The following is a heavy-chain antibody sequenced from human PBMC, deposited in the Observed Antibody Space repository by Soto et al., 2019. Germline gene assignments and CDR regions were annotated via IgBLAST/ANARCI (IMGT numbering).Heavy chain of an antibody. J-gene: IGHJ4*02. Sequence: ASVKVSCKASGYTFTSYYMHWVRQAPGQGLEWMGIINPSGGSTSYAQKFQGRVTMTKDTSTSTVYMELSSLRSEDTAVYYCARANVAPVHFDYWGQGTLVTVSS. CDR2: INPSGGST. CDR1: GYTFTSYY. V-gene: IGHV1-46*03. CDR3: ARANVAPVHFDY.